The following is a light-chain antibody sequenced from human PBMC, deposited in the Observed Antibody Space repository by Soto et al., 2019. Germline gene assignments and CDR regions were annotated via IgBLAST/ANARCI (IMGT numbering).Light chain of an antibody. V-gene: IGLV2-14*03. J-gene: IGLJ1*01. CDR2: EVT. Sequence: QSVLTHPASVSGSPGQSITISCTGTSSDVGGYNYVSWYQQLPGKAPKLIIYEVTNRPSGVSNRFSGSKSDSTASLTIAGLQSEDEAEYYCSSFTTSSTRVFGTGTKVTV. CDR1: SSDVGGYNY. CDR3: SSFTTSSTRV.